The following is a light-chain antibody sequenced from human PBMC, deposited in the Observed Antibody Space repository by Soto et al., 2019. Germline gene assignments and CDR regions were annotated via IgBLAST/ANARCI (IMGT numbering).Light chain of an antibody. J-gene: IGKJ5*01. V-gene: IGKV1-5*01. CDR1: QSISSW. CDR2: DAS. CDR3: QQYNSHLIT. Sequence: SPPTLSASVGDSVTITCRASQSISSWLAWYQQKPGKAPKLLIYDASSLESRVPSSFSGSGSGTEFTLTISSLQPDDFATYYCQQYNSHLITFGQGTRLEIK.